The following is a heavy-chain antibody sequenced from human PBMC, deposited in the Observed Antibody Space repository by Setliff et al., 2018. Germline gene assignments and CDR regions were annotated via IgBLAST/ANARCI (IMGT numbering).Heavy chain of an antibody. D-gene: IGHD2-15*01. CDR3: ARLPGYCNGGNCYGYYTFDI. V-gene: IGHV4-39*01. Sequence: PSETLSLTCAVSGASIRNNYYWGWIRQPPGKGLEWIGSINYSGITYYSPSHKSRVIVSVDTSKNQFSLKLSSVTAADTAVYYCARLPGYCNGGNCYGYYTFDIWGQGTMVTVSS. J-gene: IGHJ3*02. CDR2: INYSGIT. CDR1: GASIRNNYY.